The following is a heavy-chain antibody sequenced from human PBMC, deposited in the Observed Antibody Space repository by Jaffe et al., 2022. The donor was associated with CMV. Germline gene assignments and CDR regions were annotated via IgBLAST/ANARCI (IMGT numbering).Heavy chain of an antibody. D-gene: IGHD3-10*01. CDR3: ARDRVTYYYGSGSYYPGADGMDV. J-gene: IGHJ6*02. V-gene: IGHV1-2*02. Sequence: QVQLVQSGAEVKKPGASVKVSCKASGYTFTGYYMHWVRQAPGQGLEWMGWINPNSGGTNYAQKFQGRVTMTRDTSISTAYMELSRLRSDDTAVYYCARDRVTYYYGSGSYYPGADGMDVWGQGTTVTVSS. CDR2: INPNSGGT. CDR1: GYTFTGYY.